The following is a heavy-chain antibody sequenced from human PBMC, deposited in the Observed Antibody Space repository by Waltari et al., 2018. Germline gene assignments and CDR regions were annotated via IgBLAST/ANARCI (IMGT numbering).Heavy chain of an antibody. J-gene: IGHJ4*02. CDR2: INRSSGGT. D-gene: IGHD2-21*02. CDR1: GYTFTGYY. Sequence: QVQLVQSGAEVKKPGASVKVSCKASGYTFTGYYMHWVRQAPGQGLEWMGRINRSSGGTNDAQKLQGRVTRTRDTSISTAYRGLSRLRSDDTAVYYCARDNGGNSGDDWGQGTLVTVAS. CDR3: ARDNGGNSGDD. V-gene: IGHV1-2*06.